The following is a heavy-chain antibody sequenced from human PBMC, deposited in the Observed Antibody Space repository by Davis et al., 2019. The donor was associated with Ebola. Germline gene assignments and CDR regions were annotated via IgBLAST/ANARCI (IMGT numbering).Heavy chain of an antibody. V-gene: IGHV4-39*01. D-gene: IGHD5-18*01. CDR3: ARLSRAMVYYYYGMDV. CDR1: GVSISNSAYY. Sequence: PSETLSLTCTVSGVSISNSAYYWGWVRQPPGMGPEWIGNIFYHGRTFYNPSLESRVTISVDTSKNQFSLKLISVTAADMAVYYCARLSRAMVYYYYGMDVWGQGTTVTVSS. CDR2: IFYHGRT. J-gene: IGHJ6*02.